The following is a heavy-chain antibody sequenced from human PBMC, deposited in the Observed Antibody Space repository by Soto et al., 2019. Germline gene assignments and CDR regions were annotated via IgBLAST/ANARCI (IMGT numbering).Heavy chain of an antibody. CDR3: ARAAYSSSQTFLFDS. Sequence: GGSLRLSCAASRFTFSTYAMTWVRQAPGKGLDWVSSISASGGTTYYADSVKGRFTISRDNSKNTLYLQMNSLRAEDTAVYYCARAAYSSSQTFLFDSWGQGTLVTVSS. J-gene: IGHJ5*01. CDR2: ISASGGTT. D-gene: IGHD6-13*01. V-gene: IGHV3-23*01. CDR1: RFTFSTYA.